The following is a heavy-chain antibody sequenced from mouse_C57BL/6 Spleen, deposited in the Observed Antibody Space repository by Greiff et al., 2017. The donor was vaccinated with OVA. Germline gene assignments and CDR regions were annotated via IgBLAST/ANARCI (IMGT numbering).Heavy chain of an antibody. CDR3: ARRGYRYAMDY. V-gene: IGHV1-69*01. CDR2: IDPSDSYT. CDR1: GYTFTSYW. J-gene: IGHJ4*01. Sequence: QVQLQQPGAELVMPGASVKLSCKASGYTFTSYWMHWVKQRPGQGLEWIGEIDPSDSYTNYNQKFKGKSTLTVDKSSSTAYMQLSSLTSEDSAVYYCARRGYRYAMDYWGQGTSVTVSS.